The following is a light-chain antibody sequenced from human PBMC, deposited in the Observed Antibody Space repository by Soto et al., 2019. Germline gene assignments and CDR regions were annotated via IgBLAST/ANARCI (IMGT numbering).Light chain of an antibody. CDR3: VLYMGSGWV. CDR1: SGSVSTSYY. V-gene: IGLV8-61*01. Sequence: QTVVTQEPSFSVSPGVTVTLTCGLSSGSVSTSYYPSWYQQTPGQAPRTLIYSTNTRSSGVPDRFSGSILGNKAALTITGAQADDESDYYCVLYMGSGWVFGGGTKVTVL. J-gene: IGLJ3*02. CDR2: STN.